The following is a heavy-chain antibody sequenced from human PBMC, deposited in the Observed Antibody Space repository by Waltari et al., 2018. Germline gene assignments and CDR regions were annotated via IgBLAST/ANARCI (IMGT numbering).Heavy chain of an antibody. D-gene: IGHD6-19*01. CDR3: ASPQRYSSGWYDAFDI. J-gene: IGHJ3*02. CDR1: GYSFTSYW. Sequence: EVQLVQSGAEVKKPGESLKISCKGSGYSFTSYWIGWVRQMPGKGLEWMGIIYPGDSDTRYSPSFQGQVTIAADKSISTAYLQWSSLKASDTAMYYCASPQRYSSGWYDAFDIWGQGTMVTVSS. CDR2: IYPGDSDT. V-gene: IGHV5-51*03.